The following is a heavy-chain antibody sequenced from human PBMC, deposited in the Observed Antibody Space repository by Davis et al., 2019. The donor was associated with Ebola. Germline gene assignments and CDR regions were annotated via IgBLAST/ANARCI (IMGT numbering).Heavy chain of an antibody. V-gene: IGHV3-21*05. J-gene: IGHJ4*02. CDR1: GFTFSSYS. D-gene: IGHD5-12*01. CDR2: ISSSSSYT. CDR3: ARRGYSALD. Sequence: GGSLRLSCAASGFTFSSYSMNWVRQAPGKGLEWVSYISSSSSYTNYADSVKGRFTISRDNAKNSLYLQMNSLRAEDTAVYYCARRGYSALDWGQGTLVTVSS.